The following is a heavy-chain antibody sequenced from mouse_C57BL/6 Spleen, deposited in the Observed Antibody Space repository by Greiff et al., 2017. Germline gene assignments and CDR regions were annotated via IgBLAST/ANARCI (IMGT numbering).Heavy chain of an antibody. V-gene: IGHV3-6*01. D-gene: IGHD1-1*01. J-gene: IGHJ3*01. CDR1: GYSITSGYY. CDR3: AVTTVVAPVAY. Sequence: DVQLQESGPGLVKPSQSLSLTCSVTGYSITSGYYWNWIRQFPGNKLEWMGYISYDGSNNYNPSLKNRISITRDTSKNQFFLKLNSVTTEDTATYYCAVTTVVAPVAYWGQGTLVTVSA. CDR2: ISYDGSN.